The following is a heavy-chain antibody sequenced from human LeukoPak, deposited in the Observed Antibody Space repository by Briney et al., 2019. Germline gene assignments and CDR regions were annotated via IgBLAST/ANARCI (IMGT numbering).Heavy chain of an antibody. Sequence: SVKVSCKASGGTFSSYAIGWVRQAPGQGLEWMGGIIPIFGTANYAQKFQGRVTITADESTSTAYMELSSLRSEDTAVYYCARDLGDILTGYYPWWGQGTLVTVSS. CDR2: IIPIFGTA. D-gene: IGHD3-9*01. V-gene: IGHV1-69*01. CDR3: ARDLGDILTGYYPW. J-gene: IGHJ4*02. CDR1: GGTFSSYA.